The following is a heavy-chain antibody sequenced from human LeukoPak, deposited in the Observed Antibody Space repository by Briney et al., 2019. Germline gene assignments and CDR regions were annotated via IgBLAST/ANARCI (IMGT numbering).Heavy chain of an antibody. J-gene: IGHJ3*02. CDR3: ARVRLSGTYLDAFDI. V-gene: IGHV4-59*02. CDR2: IYYSGST. CDR1: GGSVSSYY. Sequence: PSETLSLSCTVSGGSVSSYYWSWIRQPPGKGLEWIGYIYYSGSTNYNPSLKSRVTISVDTSKNQFSLKLNSITTADTAVYYCARVRLSGTYLDAFDIWGQGTMVTVSS. D-gene: IGHD1-26*01.